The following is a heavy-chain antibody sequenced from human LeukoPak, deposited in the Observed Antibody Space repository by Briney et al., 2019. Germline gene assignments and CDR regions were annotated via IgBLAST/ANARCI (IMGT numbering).Heavy chain of an antibody. D-gene: IGHD4-17*01. CDR3: AISGGDYGWTFDY. CDR2: IYYSGST. V-gene: IGHV4-31*03. J-gene: IGHJ4*02. Sequence: SETLSLTCTVSGGSISSGGYYWSWIRQHPGKGLEWIGYIYYSGSTYYNPSLKSRVTISVDMSKNQFSLKLSSVTAADTAVYYCAISGGDYGWTFDYWGQGTLVTVSS. CDR1: GGSISSGGYY.